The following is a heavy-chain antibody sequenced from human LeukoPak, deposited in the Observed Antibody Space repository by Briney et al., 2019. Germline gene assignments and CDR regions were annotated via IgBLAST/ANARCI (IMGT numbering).Heavy chain of an antibody. CDR2: LYSGSST. Sequence: GGSLRLSCAASGFTVSINYMNWVRQAPGKGLEWVSILYSGSSTYYADSVEGRFTISRDSSKNTLFLQMNDLRAEDTAVYYCARVGDHFHWYLDLWGRGTLVTVSS. CDR3: ARVGDHFHWYLDL. D-gene: IGHD3-3*02. J-gene: IGHJ2*01. CDR1: GFTVSINY. V-gene: IGHV3-53*01.